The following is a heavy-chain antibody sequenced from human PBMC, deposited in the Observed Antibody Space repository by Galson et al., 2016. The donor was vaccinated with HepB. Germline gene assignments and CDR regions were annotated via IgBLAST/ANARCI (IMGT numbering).Heavy chain of an antibody. V-gene: IGHV3-48*01. Sequence: SLRLSCAASGFTFSGYNMDWVRQAPGKGLEWVSYISSSSSTIYYADSVKGRFTISRDNAKNSLYLQMNSLRAEDTAVYYCARAPLEMATIQRGYFDYWGQGTLVTVSS. D-gene: IGHD5-24*01. CDR1: GFTFSGYN. CDR2: ISSSSSTI. J-gene: IGHJ4*02. CDR3: ARAPLEMATIQRGYFDY.